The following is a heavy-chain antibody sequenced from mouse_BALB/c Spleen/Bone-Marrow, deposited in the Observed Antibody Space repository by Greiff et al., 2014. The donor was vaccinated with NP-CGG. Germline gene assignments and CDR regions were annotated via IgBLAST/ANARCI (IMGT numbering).Heavy chain of an antibody. CDR1: GFNIKDTY. D-gene: IGHD5-5*01. CDR2: IDPANGNT. V-gene: IGHV14-3*02. CDR3: SRGYYDYLFALDH. J-gene: IGHJ4*01. Sequence: EVQLQQSGAELVKPGASVKLSCTASGFNIKDTYIYWVKQRPEQGLEWVGRIDPANGNTKYDPKFQGKATIAADTSSNTAYLQLSSLTSEDTAVYYCSRGYYDYLFALDHWGHGTSVTVSS.